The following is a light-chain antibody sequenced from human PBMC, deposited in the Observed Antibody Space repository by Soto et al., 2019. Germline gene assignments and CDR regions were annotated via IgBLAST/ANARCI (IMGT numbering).Light chain of an antibody. CDR2: GAS. CDR1: LVTSSY. Sequence: ENVLTQSPGTLSLSPGERDTLSYKASLVTSSYLSWYQQRPGQAPRLLIYGASSRATGIPDRFSGSGSGTDFTLIFIRLEPEDFAVYYCQQYSTSPISFGQGTRLEIK. CDR3: QQYSTSPIS. J-gene: IGKJ5*01. V-gene: IGKV3-20*01.